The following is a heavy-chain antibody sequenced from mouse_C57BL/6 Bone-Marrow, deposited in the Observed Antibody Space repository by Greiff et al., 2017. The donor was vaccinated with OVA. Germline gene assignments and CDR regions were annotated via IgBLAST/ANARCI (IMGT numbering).Heavy chain of an antibody. CDR2: IWSDGST. J-gene: IGHJ4*01. D-gene: IGHD1-1*01. CDR3: ARHPSYYYGSSPYYAMDY. V-gene: IGHV2-6-1*01. CDR1: GFSLTSYG. Sequence: QVQLKESGPGLVAPSQSLSITCTVSGFSLTSYGVHWVRQPPGKGLEWLVVIWSDGSTTYNSALKSRLSISKDNSKSQVFLKMNSLQTDDTAMYYCARHPSYYYGSSPYYAMDYWGQGTSVTVSS.